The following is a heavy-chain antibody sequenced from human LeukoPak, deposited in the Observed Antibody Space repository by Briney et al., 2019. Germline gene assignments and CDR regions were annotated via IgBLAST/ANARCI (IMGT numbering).Heavy chain of an antibody. CDR1: GFIFSSYG. V-gene: IGHV3-30*02. Sequence: PGGSLRLSCAASGFIFSSYGMHWVRQAPGKGLEWVAFIRYDGRNKYYADSVKGRFTISRDNSKNTLYLQMNSLRGEDTAVYYCARDRTGSSWNVYYYYYYMDVWGKGTTVTVSS. D-gene: IGHD6-13*01. CDR2: IRYDGRNK. J-gene: IGHJ6*03. CDR3: ARDRTGSSWNVYYYYYYMDV.